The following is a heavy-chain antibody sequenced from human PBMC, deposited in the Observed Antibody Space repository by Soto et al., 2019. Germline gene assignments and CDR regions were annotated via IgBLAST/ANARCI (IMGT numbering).Heavy chain of an antibody. Sequence: EVDLVESGRGLVQPGRSLRLSCAASGFTFYDYGMHWVRQAPGKGLEWVSGIRWNSGTIRYADSVKGRFTISSDNAKNSLSLQMNSLRPEDTALYFCTRAADQTYEQGRIDFDYWGQGTLVTVSS. J-gene: IGHJ4*02. CDR2: IRWNSGTI. CDR1: GFTFYDYG. CDR3: TRAADQTYEQGRIDFDY. V-gene: IGHV3-9*01. D-gene: IGHD6-13*01.